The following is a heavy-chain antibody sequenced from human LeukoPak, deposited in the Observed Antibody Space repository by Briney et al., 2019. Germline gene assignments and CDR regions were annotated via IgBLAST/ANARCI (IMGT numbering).Heavy chain of an antibody. CDR2: ISGSGGCT. CDR3: AKDVGSLWNHDAFDI. Sequence: AGGSLRLSCAASGFTFSSYAMSWVRQAPGKGLEWVSAISGSGGCTYYADSVKGRFTISRDNSKNTLYLQMNSLRAEDTAVYYCAKDVGSLWNHDAFDIWGQGTMVTVSS. D-gene: IGHD1-14*01. CDR1: GFTFSSYA. J-gene: IGHJ3*02. V-gene: IGHV3-23*01.